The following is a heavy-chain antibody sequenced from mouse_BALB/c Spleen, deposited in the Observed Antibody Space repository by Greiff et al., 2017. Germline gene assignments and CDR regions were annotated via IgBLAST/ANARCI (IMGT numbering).Heavy chain of an antibody. V-gene: IGHV5-4*02. CDR1: GFTFSDYY. CDR2: ISDGGSYT. D-gene: IGHD2-4*01. Sequence: EVKLVESGGGLVKPGGSLKLSCAASGFTFSDYYMYWVRQTPEKRLEWVATISDGGSYTYYPDSVKGRFTISRDNAKNNLYLQMSSLKSEDTAMYYCARDRDYDSYWGQGTLVTVSA. J-gene: IGHJ3*01. CDR3: ARDRDYDSY.